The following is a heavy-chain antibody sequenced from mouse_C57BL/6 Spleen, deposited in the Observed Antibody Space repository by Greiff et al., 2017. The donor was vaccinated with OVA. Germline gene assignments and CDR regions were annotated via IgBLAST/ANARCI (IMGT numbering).Heavy chain of an antibody. CDR2: IDPEDGET. J-gene: IGHJ1*03. CDR1: GFNIKDYY. CDR3: ALYSIHWYFDV. D-gene: IGHD2-5*01. Sequence: VQLQQSGAELVKPGASVKLSCTASGFNIKDYYMHWVKQRTEQGLEWIGRIDPEDGETKYAPTFQGKATIPADTSSNTAYLQLSSLTAEDTAVNYCALYSIHWYFDVWGTGTTVTVSA. V-gene: IGHV14-2*01.